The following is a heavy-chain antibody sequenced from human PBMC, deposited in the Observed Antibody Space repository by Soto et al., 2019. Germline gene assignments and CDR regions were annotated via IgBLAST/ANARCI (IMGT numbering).Heavy chain of an antibody. CDR2: TYYRSKWYN. J-gene: IGHJ6*02. Sequence: SQTLSLTCAISGDSVSGNSAAWNWIRQSPSRGLEWLGRTYYRSKWYNDYAVSVKGRITINPDTSKNQFSLQLNSVTPEDTAVYYCARGTYYYGSGSYYPPFYYYYGMDVWGQGTTVTVSS. D-gene: IGHD3-10*01. CDR3: ARGTYYYGSGSYYPPFYYYYGMDV. V-gene: IGHV6-1*01. CDR1: GDSVSGNSAA.